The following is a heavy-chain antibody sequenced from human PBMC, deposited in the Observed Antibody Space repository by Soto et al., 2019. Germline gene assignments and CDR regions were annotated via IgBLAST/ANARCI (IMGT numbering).Heavy chain of an antibody. Sequence: QVPLVQSGAEVKKPGASVKVSCKASGYTFTSYGLNWVRQAPGQGLEWMGWISAYNGNTNYAQKFQDRVTLTTERSTSTAYMELRGLRSDDTAVYYCARGSGWLDWFDPWGQGTLVTVSS. CDR1: GYTFTSYG. V-gene: IGHV1-18*04. D-gene: IGHD6-19*01. CDR2: ISAYNGNT. CDR3: ARGSGWLDWFDP. J-gene: IGHJ5*02.